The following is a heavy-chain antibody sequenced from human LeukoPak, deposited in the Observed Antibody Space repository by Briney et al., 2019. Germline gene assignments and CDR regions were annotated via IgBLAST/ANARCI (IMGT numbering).Heavy chain of an antibody. CDR3: TTASPGTLDY. D-gene: IGHD6-13*01. J-gene: IGHJ4*02. V-gene: IGHV3-15*01. CDR2: IKSKTDGGTT. Sequence: GGSLKLSCAASGFTFRNVWMSWVRQAPGKGLEWVGRIKSKTDGGTTDDAAPVKGRFTISRDDSKNTLYLQMNSLTTEDTAVYYCTTASPGTLDYWGQGTLVTVSS. CDR1: GFTFRNVW.